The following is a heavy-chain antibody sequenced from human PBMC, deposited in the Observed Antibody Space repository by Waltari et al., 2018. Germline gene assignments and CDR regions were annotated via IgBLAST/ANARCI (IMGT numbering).Heavy chain of an antibody. CDR3: AREGSTSCYTP. CDR1: GYTFTIHA. V-gene: IGHV1-8*02. D-gene: IGHD2-2*02. J-gene: IGHJ5*02. CDR2: MNPKSGNK. Sequence: QVQLVQSGAEVKKPGASVKVSCKASGYTFTIHAINWVLQDTGPGLEWMGWMNPKSGNKGYAQKFQGRVTMTRNTSISTAYMELSSLRSEETAVYYCAREGSTSCYTPWGQGTLVTVSS.